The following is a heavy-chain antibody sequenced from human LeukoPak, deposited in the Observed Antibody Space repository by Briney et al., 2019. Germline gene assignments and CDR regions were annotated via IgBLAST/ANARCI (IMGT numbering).Heavy chain of an antibody. CDR2: IKTDGGEK. CDR1: GFSFNNYW. J-gene: IGHJ4*02. D-gene: IGHD6-13*01. Sequence: GGSLRLSCVASGFSFNNYWMSWFRQAPGKGLEWVGNIKTDGGEKYYVDSVRGRFTISRDNAKNSLYLQMNSLRAEDTAVYYCARVDIAAAGNPRIPFVYWGQGTLVTVSS. CDR3: ARVDIAAAGNPRIPFVY. V-gene: IGHV3-7*03.